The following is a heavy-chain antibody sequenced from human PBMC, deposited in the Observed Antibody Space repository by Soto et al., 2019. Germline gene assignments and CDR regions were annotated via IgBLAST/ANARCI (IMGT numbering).Heavy chain of an antibody. J-gene: IGHJ6*02. CDR2: IVPSLDTT. V-gene: IGHV1-69*11. CDR1: GGTFSSSG. Sequence: SVKVSCKASGGTFSSSGFSWVRQAPGQGLEWMGMIVPSLDTTNYAQKFQARVTITADEVTSTAYMELRSLRSEDTAVYYCARWPQPRYTADPYAVDVWGQGTRVTSP. D-gene: IGHD3-16*02. CDR3: ARWPQPRYTADPYAVDV.